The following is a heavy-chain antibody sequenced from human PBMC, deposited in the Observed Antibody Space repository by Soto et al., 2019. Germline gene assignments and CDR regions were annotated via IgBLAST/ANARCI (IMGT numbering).Heavy chain of an antibody. CDR3: ARSLLGDYYDSDGLDN. Sequence: QVQLVQSGTEVKKPGSSVTVSCKASGGPYSEYSISWVRQAPGQGLEWMGRIIPIFDITNYAQKFQGRVTITADKSTSTVYMDLSSLRSEDTAVYYCARSLLGDYYDSDGLDNWGQGTLVTVSS. V-gene: IGHV1-69*02. J-gene: IGHJ4*02. CDR1: GGPYSEYS. CDR2: IIPIFDIT. D-gene: IGHD3-22*01.